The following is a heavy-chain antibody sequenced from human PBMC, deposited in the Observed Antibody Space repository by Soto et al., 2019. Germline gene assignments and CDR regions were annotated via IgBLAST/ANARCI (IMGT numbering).Heavy chain of an antibody. J-gene: IGHJ1*01. Sequence: ASVKVSFKAFAYTFTGSYIHWMRQAPGQGPEWMGIINPTGGITNYAQKFQGRVVMTSDTSTSTVYVELSSLTSEDTATYYCARLSGVHNPIPFWLGYLAPWAQGPL. CDR3: ARLSGVHNPIPFWLGYLAP. CDR1: AYTFTGSY. CDR2: INPTGGIT. V-gene: IGHV1-46*01. D-gene: IGHD3-3*01.